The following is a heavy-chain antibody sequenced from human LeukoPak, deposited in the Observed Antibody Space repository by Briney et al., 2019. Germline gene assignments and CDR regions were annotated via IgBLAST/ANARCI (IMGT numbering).Heavy chain of an antibody. Sequence: GGSLRLSCAASGFTFSSYAMTWVRQSPGKGLEWVSSISSSSSYIYYADSVKGRFTISRDNAKNSLYLQMNSLRAEDTAVYYCARILLYCSGGSCYSNYFDYWGQGTLVTVSS. CDR1: GFTFSSYA. D-gene: IGHD2-15*01. CDR2: ISSSSSYI. CDR3: ARILLYCSGGSCYSNYFDY. J-gene: IGHJ4*02. V-gene: IGHV3-21*01.